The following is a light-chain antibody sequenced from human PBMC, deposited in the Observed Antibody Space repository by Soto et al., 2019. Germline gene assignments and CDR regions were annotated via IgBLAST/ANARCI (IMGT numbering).Light chain of an antibody. CDR3: QQYNSWPRT. V-gene: IGKV3-15*01. J-gene: IGKJ1*01. Sequence: IVMTQSPATLSVSPGEGATLSCRASQSVSRDLAWYQQQPGQAPRLLIYDASTRATGFPARFSGSGSGTDFTLTISGLQSEDFAVYYCQQYNSWPRTFGQGTKVDIK. CDR2: DAS. CDR1: QSVSRD.